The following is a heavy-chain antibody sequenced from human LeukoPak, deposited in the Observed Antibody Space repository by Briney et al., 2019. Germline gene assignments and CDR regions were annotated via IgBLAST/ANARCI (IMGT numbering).Heavy chain of an antibody. V-gene: IGHV3-21*01. D-gene: IGHD6-19*01. CDR1: GFTFCSYS. CDR2: ISISMSYI. Sequence: GGSLRLSCAASGFTFCSYSMNWVRQAPGKGLGWVSSISISMSYIYHADSVKGRCTTSRDNANNSLNLQMNSLRAGATAVYYCARVYSSGWYGAFDIWGQGTMVTVSS. J-gene: IGHJ3*02. CDR3: ARVYSSGWYGAFDI.